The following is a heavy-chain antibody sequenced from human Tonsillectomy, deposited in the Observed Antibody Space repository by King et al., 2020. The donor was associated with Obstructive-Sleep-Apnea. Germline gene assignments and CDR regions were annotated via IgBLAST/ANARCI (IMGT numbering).Heavy chain of an antibody. CDR2: IYHSGYN. Sequence: QLQESGPGLVKASETLSFTCTLSGGSISGSSYYWGWIRQPPGKGLEWIGSIYHSGYNYYNPSLKSRITMSVDTSKNQFSLNLSSVTAADTDIYYCASGRRHFDYWGQGTLVTVSS. V-gene: IGHV4-39*07. CDR1: GGSISGSSYY. J-gene: IGHJ4*02. CDR3: ASGRRHFDY.